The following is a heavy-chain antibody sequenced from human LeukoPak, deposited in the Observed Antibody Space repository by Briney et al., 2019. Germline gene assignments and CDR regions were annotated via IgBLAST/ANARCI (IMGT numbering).Heavy chain of an antibody. V-gene: IGHV4-59*08. D-gene: IGHD6-19*01. J-gene: IGHJ4*02. CDR2: IYNSGST. CDR1: GGSISTSY. Sequence: PSETLSLTCSVSGGSISTSYWIWIRQPPGKGLEWNGYIYNSGSTNYNPSLKSRVTISVDTPKNQFSLKLSSVTAADTAVYYCARRGNSSGWYWYYFDYWGQGTLVTVSS. CDR3: ARRGNSSGWYWYYFDY.